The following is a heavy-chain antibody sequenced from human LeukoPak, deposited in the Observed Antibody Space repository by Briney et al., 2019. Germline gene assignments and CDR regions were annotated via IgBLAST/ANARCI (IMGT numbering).Heavy chain of an antibody. J-gene: IGHJ6*03. D-gene: IGHD3-22*01. CDR2: INPSGST. CDR1: GGSISNHY. V-gene: IGHV4-34*01. CDR3: ARGRHDITMIVVVMTSVSYYLDV. Sequence: PSETLSLTCTVSGGSISNHYWSWIRQSPGKGLEWIGDINPSGSTYYNPSLKSRLTISVDTSKNQFSLKLRSVTAADTAVYYCARGRHDITMIVVVMTSVSYYLDVWGKGTTVTVS.